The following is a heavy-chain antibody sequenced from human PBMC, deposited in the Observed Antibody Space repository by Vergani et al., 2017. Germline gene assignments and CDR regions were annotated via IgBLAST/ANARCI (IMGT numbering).Heavy chain of an antibody. J-gene: IGHJ6*03. CDR3: ARAYYYDSSGYSNYYYMDV. D-gene: IGHD3-22*01. V-gene: IGHV1-69*01. CDR1: GGTFSSYA. Sequence: QVQLVQSGAEVKKPGSSVKVSCKASGGTFSSYAISWVRQAPGQGLESMGGIIPIFGTANYAQKFQGRVTITADESTSTAYMELSSLRSEDTAVYYCARAYYYDSSGYSNYYYMDVWGKGTTVTVSS. CDR2: IIPIFGTA.